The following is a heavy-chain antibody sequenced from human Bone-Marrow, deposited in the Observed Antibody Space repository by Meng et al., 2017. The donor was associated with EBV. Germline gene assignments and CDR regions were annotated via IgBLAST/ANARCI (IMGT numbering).Heavy chain of an antibody. Sequence: QRVVSGGGFGPPGGSLRLSCAASGFTFSSYAMSWVRQAPGKGLEWVSAISGSGGSTYYADSVKGRFTISRDNSKNTLYLQMNSLRAEDTAVYYCAKALLVIIPWYFDYWGQGTLVTVSS. V-gene: IGHV3-23*04. J-gene: IGHJ4*02. CDR3: AKALLVIIPWYFDY. CDR2: ISGSGGST. CDR1: GFTFSSYA. D-gene: IGHD3-9*01.